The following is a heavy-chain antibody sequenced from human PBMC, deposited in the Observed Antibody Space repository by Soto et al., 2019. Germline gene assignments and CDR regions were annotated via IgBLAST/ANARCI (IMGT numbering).Heavy chain of an antibody. Sequence: YETLSITCAVYGGSFSGYYWSWIRQPPGKGLEWIGEINHSGSTNYNPSLKSRVTISVDTSKNQFSLKLSSVTAADTAVYYCARGTWIQLWSFSDYFDYWGQGTLVTVSS. CDR1: GGSFSGYY. V-gene: IGHV4-34*01. CDR3: ARGTWIQLWSFSDYFDY. D-gene: IGHD5-18*01. CDR2: INHSGST. J-gene: IGHJ4*02.